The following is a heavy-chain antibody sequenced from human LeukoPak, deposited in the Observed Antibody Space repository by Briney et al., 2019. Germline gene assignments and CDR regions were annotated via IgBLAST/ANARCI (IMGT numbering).Heavy chain of an antibody. CDR2: IYTSGST. D-gene: IGHD2-15*01. CDR1: GGSISSGSYY. J-gene: IGHJ4*02. Sequence: SETLSLTCTVSGGSISSGSYYWSWIRQPAGKGLEWIGRIYTSGSTNYNPSLKSRVTISVDTSKNQFSLKLSSVTAADTAVYYCARGRYSFDYWGQGTLVTVSS. CDR3: ARGRYSFDY. V-gene: IGHV4-61*02.